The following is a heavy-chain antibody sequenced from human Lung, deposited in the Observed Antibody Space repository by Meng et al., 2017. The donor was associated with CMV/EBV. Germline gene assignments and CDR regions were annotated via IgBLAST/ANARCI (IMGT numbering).Heavy chain of an antibody. CDR2: IPHRGSS. V-gene: IGHV4-4*02. CDR3: LRRSGGSV. D-gene: IGHD3-10*01. CDR1: GDSITNHNW. J-gene: IGHJ1*01. Sequence: VRVRESGPELGKPSGPLTLTCAVSGDSITNHNWWAWVRQPPGKGLEWIGEIPHRGSSAYNPSLKSRVSMSIDKSKNQFSLKLTSVTAADTAVYHCLRRSGGSVWGQGTLVTVSS.